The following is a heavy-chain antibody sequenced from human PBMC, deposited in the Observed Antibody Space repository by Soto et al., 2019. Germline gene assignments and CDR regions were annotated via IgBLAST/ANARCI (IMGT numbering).Heavy chain of an antibody. CDR3: ARDYYGSLDY. J-gene: IGHJ4*02. V-gene: IGHV3-33*01. Sequence: GGSLRLSCAASGFTFSSYGMHWVRQAPGKGLEWGAVIWYDGSNKYYADSVKGRFTISRDNSKNTLYLQMTSLRAEGTAVYYCARDYYGSLDYWGQGTLVTVSS. CDR1: GFTFSSYG. CDR2: IWYDGSNK. D-gene: IGHD3-10*01.